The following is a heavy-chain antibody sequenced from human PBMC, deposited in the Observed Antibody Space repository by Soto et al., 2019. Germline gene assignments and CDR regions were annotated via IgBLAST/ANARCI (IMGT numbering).Heavy chain of an antibody. D-gene: IGHD3-10*01. V-gene: IGHV1-69*06. Sequence: QVPLVQSGAEVKKPGSSVKVSCKASGGTFGNSAISWVRQAPGQGLEWMGGIIPSFATGNSAPEFQGRLTITADKSTTTAYMELSSLRSEDTAVYYCARSYYGSGSYWFYGMDVWGQGTTVTV. CDR2: IIPSFATG. CDR3: ARSYYGSGSYWFYGMDV. J-gene: IGHJ6*02. CDR1: GGTFGNSA.